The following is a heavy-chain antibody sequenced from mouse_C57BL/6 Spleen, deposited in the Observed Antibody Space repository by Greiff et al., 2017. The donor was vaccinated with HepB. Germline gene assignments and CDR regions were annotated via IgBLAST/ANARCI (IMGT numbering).Heavy chain of an antibody. D-gene: IGHD1-1*01. CDR1: GYTFTSYW. CDR3: ASGPRVVEAY. CDR2: IGPSDSYT. J-gene: IGHJ3*01. Sequence: VQLQQPGAELVKPGASVKLSCKASGYTFTSYWMQWVKQRPGQGLEWIGEIGPSDSYTNYNQKFKGKATMTVDTSSSTAYMRLSSLTSEDAAVYYCASGPRVVEAYWGQGTRVTVSA. V-gene: IGHV1-50*01.